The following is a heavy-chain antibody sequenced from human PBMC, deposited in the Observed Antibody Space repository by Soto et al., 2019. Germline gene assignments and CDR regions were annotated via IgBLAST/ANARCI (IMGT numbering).Heavy chain of an antibody. CDR3: AREGTSYNWRWKNAFDD. CDR1: GDSVSSNDAA. V-gene: IGHV6-1*01. CDR2: TYYRSKWKD. Sequence: QVQLQQSGPGLLKPSQTLSLTCAISGDSVSSNDAAWNWLRQSPSRGLECLGKTYYRSKWKDDYAELVRSRIVINPDTSKNQFSLQLNSVTPEDTGLYFCAREGTSYNWRWKNAFDDWGQGTLV. D-gene: IGHD1-20*01. J-gene: IGHJ3*01.